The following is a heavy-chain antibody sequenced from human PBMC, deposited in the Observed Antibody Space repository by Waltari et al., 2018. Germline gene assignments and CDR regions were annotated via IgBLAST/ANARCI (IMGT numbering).Heavy chain of an antibody. CDR2: IYHSGST. CDR1: GYSISSGYY. V-gene: IGHV4-38-2*01. Sequence: QVQLQESGPGLVKPSETLSLTCAVSGYSISSGYYWGWIRQPPGKGLEWIGSIYHSGSTTYTPSLKGGVTISVDTSKNQFSLKLSSVTAADTAVYYCATGIESLFDYWGQGTLVTVSS. D-gene: IGHD3-10*01. CDR3: ATGIESLFDY. J-gene: IGHJ4*02.